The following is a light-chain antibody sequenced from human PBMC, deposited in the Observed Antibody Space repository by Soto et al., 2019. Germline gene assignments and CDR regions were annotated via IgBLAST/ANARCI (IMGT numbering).Light chain of an antibody. CDR1: QSISSSY. CDR2: GVS. Sequence: EIVLTQSPGTLSLSPGERATLSCRASQSISSSYFAWYQQKPGQAPRLLVYGVSSRATGVPDRFSGSGSGTDFTLTISRLEPEDFAVYYCQQYTDSRTLGQGTKVDIK. J-gene: IGKJ1*01. V-gene: IGKV3-20*01. CDR3: QQYTDSRT.